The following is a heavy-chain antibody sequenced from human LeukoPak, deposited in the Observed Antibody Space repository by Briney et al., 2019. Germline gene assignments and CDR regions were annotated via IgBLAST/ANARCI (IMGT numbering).Heavy chain of an antibody. J-gene: IGHJ4*02. CDR2: ISSSSSYI. CDR1: GFTFSSYS. V-gene: IGHV3-21*01. D-gene: IGHD3-22*01. CDR3: ARTGTYYYDSSGPTSPD. Sequence: GGSLRLSCAASGFTFSSYSMNWVRQAPGKGLEWVSSISSSSSYIYYADSVKGRFTISGDNAKNSLYLQMNSLRAEDTAVYYCARTGTYYYDSSGPTSPDWGQGTLVTVSS.